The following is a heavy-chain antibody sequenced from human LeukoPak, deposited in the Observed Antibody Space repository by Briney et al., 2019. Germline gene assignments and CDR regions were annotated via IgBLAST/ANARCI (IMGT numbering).Heavy chain of an antibody. CDR2: IYYSGST. V-gene: IGHV4-59*01. CDR1: GGSISSYY. CDR3: ARAHAQWLVPRWFDP. Sequence: SETLSLTCTVSGGSISSYYWSWIRQPPGKGLEWIGYIYYSGSTNYNLSLKSRVTISVDTSKNQFSLKLSSVTAADTAVYYCARAHAQWLVPRWFDPWGQGTLVTVSS. D-gene: IGHD6-19*01. J-gene: IGHJ5*02.